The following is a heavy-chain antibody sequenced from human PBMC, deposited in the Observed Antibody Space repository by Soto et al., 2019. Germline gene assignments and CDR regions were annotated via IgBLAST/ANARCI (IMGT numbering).Heavy chain of an antibody. Sequence: QVQLQQWGAGLLKPSETLSLTCAVYGGSFSGYYLTWIRQPPGKGLEWIGEINHSGTINFNPSLKSRLTISLDTSKKHVSLKLSSVTDADTAAYYCARADRTLVTSYSLDVWGQGTTVTVSS. J-gene: IGHJ6*02. CDR1: GGSFSGYY. CDR2: INHSGTI. CDR3: ARADRTLVTSYSLDV. V-gene: IGHV4-34*01. D-gene: IGHD2-21*02.